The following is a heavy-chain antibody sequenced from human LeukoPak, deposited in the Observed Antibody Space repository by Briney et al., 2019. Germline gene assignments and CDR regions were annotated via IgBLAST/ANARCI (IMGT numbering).Heavy chain of an antibody. J-gene: IGHJ4*02. D-gene: IGHD5-18*01. CDR1: GFTFDDYA. V-gene: IGHV3-30*18. Sequence: PGRSLRLSCAASGFTFDDYAMHWVRQAPGKGLEWVAVISYDGSNKYYADSVKGRFTISRDNSKNTLYLQMNSLRAEDTAVYYCAKDLYSYGPDYWGQGTLVTVSS. CDR2: ISYDGSNK. CDR3: AKDLYSYGPDY.